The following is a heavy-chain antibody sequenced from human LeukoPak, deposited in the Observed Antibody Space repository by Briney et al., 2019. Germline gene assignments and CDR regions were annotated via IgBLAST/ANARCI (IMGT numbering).Heavy chain of an antibody. J-gene: IGHJ4*02. CDR3: AKDQCSGGSCYADY. CDR1: GFTFSSYT. D-gene: IGHD2-15*01. V-gene: IGHV3-21*04. CDR2: ISTSSIYI. Sequence: GGSLRLSCAASGFTFSSYTMNWIRQAPGKGLEWVSSISTSSIYIYYADSVKGRFTISSDNSKNSLYLQMNSLRTEDTALYYCAKDQCSGGSCYADYWGQGTLVTVSS.